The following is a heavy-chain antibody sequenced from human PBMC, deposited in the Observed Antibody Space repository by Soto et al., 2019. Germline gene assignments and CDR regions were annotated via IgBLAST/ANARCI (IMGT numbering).Heavy chain of an antibody. CDR1: GGSISSSSYY. CDR3: ALGYSSSWDYYYYGMDV. D-gene: IGHD6-13*01. J-gene: IGHJ6*02. Sequence: SETLSLTCTVSGGSISSSSYYWGWIRQPPGKGLEWIGSIYYSGSTYYNPSLKSRVTISVDTSKNQFSLKLSSVTAADTAVYYCALGYSSSWDYYYYGMDVWGQGTTVTVSS. V-gene: IGHV4-39*01. CDR2: IYYSGST.